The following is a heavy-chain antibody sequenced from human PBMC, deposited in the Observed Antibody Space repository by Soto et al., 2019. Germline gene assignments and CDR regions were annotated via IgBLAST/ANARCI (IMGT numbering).Heavy chain of an antibody. CDR2: LSDSGSRT. J-gene: IGHJ4*02. CDR3: AKDRGGGFDY. D-gene: IGHD2-15*01. CDR1: GFTFSGYD. V-gene: IGHV3-23*01. Sequence: QPVGSLRLSCAASGFTFSGYDMNWVRQAPGKGLEWVSSLSDSGSRTYYADSVRGRFTVSRDNSKNTLYLQMNSLRPEDTAIYYYAKDRGGGFDYWGPRSLVTVSS.